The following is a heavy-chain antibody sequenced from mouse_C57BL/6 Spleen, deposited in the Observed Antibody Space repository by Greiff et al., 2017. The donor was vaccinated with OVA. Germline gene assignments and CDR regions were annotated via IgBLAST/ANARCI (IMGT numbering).Heavy chain of an antibody. D-gene: IGHD2-5*01. V-gene: IGHV1-26*01. CDR2: INPNNGGT. J-gene: IGHJ2*01. Sequence: EVQLQQSGPELVKPGASVKISCKASGYTFTDYYMNWVKQSHGKSLEWIGDINPNNGGTSYNQKFKGKATLTVDKSSSTAYMELRSLTSEDSAVYYCARYYSNYRDYWGQGTTLTVSS. CDR1: GYTFTDYY. CDR3: ARYYSNYRDY.